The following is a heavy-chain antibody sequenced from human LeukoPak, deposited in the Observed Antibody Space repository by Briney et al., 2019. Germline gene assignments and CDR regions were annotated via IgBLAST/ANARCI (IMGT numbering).Heavy chain of an antibody. J-gene: IGHJ4*02. CDR3: ARGSYRFDF. CDR2: IYDSGST. CDR1: GGSISSYY. V-gene: IGHV4-59*01. Sequence: SETLYLTCTVSGGSISSYYWSWIRQPPGKGLEWIAYIYDSGSTNYNPSLKSRVTISVDMSKNQFSLKLSSVTAADTAVYYCARGSYRFDFWGQGTLVTVSS.